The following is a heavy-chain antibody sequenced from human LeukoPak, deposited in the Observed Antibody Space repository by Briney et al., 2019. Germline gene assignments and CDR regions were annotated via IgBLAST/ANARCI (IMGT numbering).Heavy chain of an antibody. Sequence: SETLSLTCTVSGGSISSYYWSWIRQPPGKGLEWIGYIYYSGSTNYNPSLKSRVTISVDTSKNQFSLKLSSVTAADTAVYYCARGYYDILTGYFIDYWGQRTLVTVSS. CDR2: IYYSGST. CDR1: GGSISSYY. J-gene: IGHJ4*02. D-gene: IGHD3-9*01. V-gene: IGHV4-59*01. CDR3: ARGYYDILTGYFIDY.